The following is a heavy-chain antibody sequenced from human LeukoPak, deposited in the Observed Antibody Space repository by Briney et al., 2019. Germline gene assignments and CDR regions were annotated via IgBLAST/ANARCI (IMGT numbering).Heavy chain of an antibody. V-gene: IGHV3-13*01. Sequence: GGSLRLSCAGSGFTFSSYDMHWVRQATGKGLEWVSAIDTAGDTYYPGSVKGRFTISRENAKNSFYLQMNSLRAEDTAVYYCARDGAVVRGLPRRARTFYGMDVWGQGTTVTVSS. CDR2: IDTAGDT. J-gene: IGHJ6*02. CDR1: GFTFSSYD. CDR3: ARDGAVVRGLPRRARTFYGMDV. D-gene: IGHD3-10*01.